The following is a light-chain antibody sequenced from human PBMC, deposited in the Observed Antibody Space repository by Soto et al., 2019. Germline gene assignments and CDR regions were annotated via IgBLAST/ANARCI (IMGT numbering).Light chain of an antibody. Sequence: EIQMTQSPSTLSASVGDRVTITCRASQSISTWVAWYQQRPGKAPKVLIYDASNLQSGVPSRFSGSGSGTDFTLTISSLQPDDFATYFCQQHNEYLYTFGQGTKLEIK. CDR3: QQHNEYLYT. CDR2: DAS. J-gene: IGKJ2*01. V-gene: IGKV1-5*01. CDR1: QSISTW.